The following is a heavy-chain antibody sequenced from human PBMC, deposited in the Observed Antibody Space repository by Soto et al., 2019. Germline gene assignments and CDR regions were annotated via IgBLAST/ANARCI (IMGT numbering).Heavy chain of an antibody. CDR2: ISWNSGSI. J-gene: IGHJ4*02. CDR1: GFTFDDYA. D-gene: IGHD2-2*01. V-gene: IGHV3-9*01. CDR3: AKDMWYCSSTSCYGYFGY. Sequence: PGGSLRLSCAASGFTFDDYAMHWVRQAPGKGLEWVSGISWNSGSIGYADSVKGRFTISRDNAKNSLYLQMNSLRAEDTALYYCAKDMWYCSSTSCYGYFGYWGQGTLVTVSS.